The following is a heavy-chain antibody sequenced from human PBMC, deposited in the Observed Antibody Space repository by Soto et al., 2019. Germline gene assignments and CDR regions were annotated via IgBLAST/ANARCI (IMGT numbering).Heavy chain of an antibody. D-gene: IGHD6-6*01. CDR2: INTDNGNT. CDR1: GYRFTDYA. CDR3: AREGSSSVFDF. Sequence: QVQLVQSGAEVKKPGASVKVSCKASGYRFTDYAIHWVRQAPGQRLEWMGWINTDNGNTKYSENFQGRGTIIRDPSASTAYMELSSLRSDDTAVYYCAREGSSSVFDFWGQGTLVSVSS. J-gene: IGHJ4*02. V-gene: IGHV1-3*04.